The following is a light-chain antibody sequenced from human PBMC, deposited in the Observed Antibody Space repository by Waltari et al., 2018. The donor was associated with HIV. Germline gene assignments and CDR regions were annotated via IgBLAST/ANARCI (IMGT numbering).Light chain of an antibody. CDR2: EVS. J-gene: IGLJ1*01. CDR3: GSYAGSNTYV. CDR1: CSAVGGFEY. Sequence: QSSLPLPVSVSGSPQLSISNPCTGTCSAVGGFEYVTWYQQYPGKAPNLMIYEVSKRPSGVPNRFSGSRSGNTASLTISGLQAEDEADYYCGSYAGSNTYVFGSGTKVTVL. V-gene: IGLV2-14*01.